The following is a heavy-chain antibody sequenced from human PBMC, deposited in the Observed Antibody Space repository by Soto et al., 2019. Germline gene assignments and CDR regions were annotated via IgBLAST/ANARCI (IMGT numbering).Heavy chain of an antibody. V-gene: IGHV6-1*01. Sequence: SQTLSLTCAISGDSVSSNSAAWNWIRQSPSRGLEWLGRTYYRSKWYNDYAVSVKSRITINPDTSKNQFSLQLNSVTPEDTAVYYCARDHRYSSGWSGWFDPWGQGTLVTSPQ. CDR2: TYYRSKWYN. J-gene: IGHJ5*02. D-gene: IGHD6-19*01. CDR3: ARDHRYSSGWSGWFDP. CDR1: GDSVSSNSAA.